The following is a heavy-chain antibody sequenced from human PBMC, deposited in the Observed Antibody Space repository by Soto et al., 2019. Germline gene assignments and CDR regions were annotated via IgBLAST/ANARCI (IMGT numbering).Heavy chain of an antibody. CDR1: GFTFSSYA. CDR2: ISYDGSNK. CDR3: PREALNYYYGMDV. V-gene: IGHV3-30-3*01. D-gene: IGHD3-9*01. Sequence: GGSLRLSCAASGFTFSSYAMHWVRQAPGKGLEWVAVISYDGSNKYYADSVKGRFTISRDNSKNTLYLQMNSLRAEDTAVYYCPREALNYYYGMDVWGQGTTVTVSS. J-gene: IGHJ6*02.